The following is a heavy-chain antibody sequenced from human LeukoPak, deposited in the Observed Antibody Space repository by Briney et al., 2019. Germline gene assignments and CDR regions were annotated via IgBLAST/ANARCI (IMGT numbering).Heavy chain of an antibody. CDR3: ARDLSLLPSYMDV. D-gene: IGHD3-16*01. J-gene: IGHJ6*03. V-gene: IGHV3-20*04. Sequence: RTGGSLRLSCAASGFTFDDYGMSWVRQAPGKGLEWVSGINWEGGSTAYADSVKGRFTISRDNAKNSLYLQMNSLRAEDTALYYCARDLSLLPSYMDVWGKGTTVTVSS. CDR1: GFTFDDYG. CDR2: INWEGGST.